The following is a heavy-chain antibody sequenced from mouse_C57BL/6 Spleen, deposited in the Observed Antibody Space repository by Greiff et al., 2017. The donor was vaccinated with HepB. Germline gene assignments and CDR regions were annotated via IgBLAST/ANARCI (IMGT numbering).Heavy chain of an antibody. CDR2: IYPGSGST. D-gene: IGHD1-1*01. CDR3: AREDYYGSSLGYYFDY. V-gene: IGHV1-55*01. Sequence: QVQLQQPGAELVKPGASVKMSCKASGYTFTSYRITWVKQRPGQGLEWIGDIYPGSGSTNYNEKFKSKATLTVDTSSSTAYMQLSSLTSEDSAVYYCAREDYYGSSLGYYFDYWGQGTTLTVSS. J-gene: IGHJ2*01. CDR1: GYTFTSYR.